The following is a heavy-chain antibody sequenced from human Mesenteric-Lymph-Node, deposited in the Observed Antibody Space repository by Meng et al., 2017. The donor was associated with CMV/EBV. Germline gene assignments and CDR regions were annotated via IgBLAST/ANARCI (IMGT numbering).Heavy chain of an antibody. Sequence: ASVKVSCKASGYTFTSYDINWVRQATGQGLEWMGWMNPNSGNTGYAQKFQGRVTMTRNTSISTAYMELSSLRSEDTAVYYCAREDIVVVPTAPRGYYYYGMDVWGQGTTVTVSS. CDR2: MNPNSGNT. CDR1: GYTFTSYD. CDR3: AREDIVVVPTAPRGYYYYGMDV. D-gene: IGHD2-2*01. V-gene: IGHV1-8*01. J-gene: IGHJ6*02.